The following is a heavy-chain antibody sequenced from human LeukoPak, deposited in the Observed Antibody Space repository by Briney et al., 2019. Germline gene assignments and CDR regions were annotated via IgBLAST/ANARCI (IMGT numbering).Heavy chain of an antibody. J-gene: IGHJ5*02. Sequence: SETLSLTSTVSGGSVSSGNYYWSWIRQPPGKGLEWIGYIYYSGSTNYNPSLKSRVTISVDTSKNQFSLKLSSVTAADTAVYYCARVIVGATIDPWGQGTLVTVSS. CDR1: GGSVSSGNYY. V-gene: IGHV4-61*01. CDR2: IYYSGST. D-gene: IGHD1-26*01. CDR3: ARVIVGATIDP.